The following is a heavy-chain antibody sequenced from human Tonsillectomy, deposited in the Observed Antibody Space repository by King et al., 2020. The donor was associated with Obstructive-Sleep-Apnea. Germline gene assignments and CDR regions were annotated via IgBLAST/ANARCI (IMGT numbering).Heavy chain of an antibody. CDR2: IDNAGSIT. V-gene: IGHV3-74*01. D-gene: IGHD3-10*01. J-gene: IGHJ2*01. Sequence: VQLVESGGGLVQPGGSLRLSCAASGLTFSTHWMHWVRQAPGKGLVWVSRIDNAGSITHYADSVKGRFTVSRDNAKNTLYLQMNSLRVDDTAIYYCATRGSDGSPSGWYFDLWGRGTLVTVSS. CDR1: GLTFSTHW. CDR3: ATRGSDGSPSGWYFDL.